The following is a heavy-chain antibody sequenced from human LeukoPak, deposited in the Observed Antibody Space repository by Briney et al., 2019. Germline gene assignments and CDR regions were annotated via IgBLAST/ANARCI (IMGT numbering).Heavy chain of an antibody. D-gene: IGHD2-2*01. V-gene: IGHV1-8*03. Sequence: ASVKVSCKASGYTFPSYDINWVRQATGQGREWMGWMNPNCGNTGYAQKFQGRVTITRNTSISTAYMELSSLRSEDTAVYYCGIGGISTRSYYYYYDMYVWGKGNTVTVSS. CDR2: MNPNCGNT. J-gene: IGHJ6*03. CDR1: GYTFPSYD. CDR3: GIGGISTRSYYYYYDMYV.